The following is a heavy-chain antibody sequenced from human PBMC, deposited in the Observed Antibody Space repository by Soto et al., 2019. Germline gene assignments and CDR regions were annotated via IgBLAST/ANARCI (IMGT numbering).Heavy chain of an antibody. Sequence: EVQLVESGGNLVQPGGSLRLSCAASGFRFSIYSMNWVRQAPGKGLEWSAYITSDIKTIKYADSVKGRFTISRDNDNNLVYLYMNSLRDEDTAVYYCARSVEGHFDYWGQGTVVTVSA. CDR2: ITSDIKTI. D-gene: IGHD6-19*01. V-gene: IGHV3-48*02. J-gene: IGHJ4*02. CDR1: GFRFSIYS. CDR3: ARSVEGHFDY.